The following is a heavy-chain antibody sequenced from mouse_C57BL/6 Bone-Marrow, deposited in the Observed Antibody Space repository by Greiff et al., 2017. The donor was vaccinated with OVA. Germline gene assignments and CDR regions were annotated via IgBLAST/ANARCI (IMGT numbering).Heavy chain of an antibody. CDR1: GYTFTDYN. V-gene: IGHV1-18*01. D-gene: IGHD1-1*01. J-gene: IGHJ1*03. CDR2: INPNNGGT. CDR3: ARRGGLLLRSYWYFDV. Sequence: EVKLMESGPELVKPGASVKIPCKASGYTFTDYNMDWVKQSHGKSLEWIGDINPNNGGTIYNQKFKGKATLTVDKSSSTAYMELRSLTSEDTAVYYCARRGGLLLRSYWYFDVWGTGTTVTVSS.